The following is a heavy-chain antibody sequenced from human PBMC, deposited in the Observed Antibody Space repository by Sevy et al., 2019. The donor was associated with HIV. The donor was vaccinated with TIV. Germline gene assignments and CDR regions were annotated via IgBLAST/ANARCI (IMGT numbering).Heavy chain of an antibody. CDR1: GFTFHTYW. CDR3: VRAIGAAGSY. CDR2: IKEDGSVK. D-gene: IGHD6-13*01. J-gene: IGHJ4*02. Sequence: GGSLRLSCAASGFTFHTYWMQWVRQAPGKGLEWVANIKEDGSVKYYVESVKGRFTISRDNAKNSVYLQMNSLRAEDAALYYCVRAIGAAGSYWGLGTLVTVSS. V-gene: IGHV3-7*01.